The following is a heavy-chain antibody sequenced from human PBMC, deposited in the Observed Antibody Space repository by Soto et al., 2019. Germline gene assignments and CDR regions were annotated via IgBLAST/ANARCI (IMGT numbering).Heavy chain of an antibody. V-gene: IGHV4-39*01. J-gene: IGHJ4*02. D-gene: IGHD2-15*01. Sequence: QLQLQESGPGLVKPSETLSLTCTVSGGSISSSSYYWVWIRQPPGKGLEWMGSIYYSGSTYYNPSLKSRVTISVDTSKNQFPLKLSSVTAADPAVYYCARHTPAISISDHWGQGTLVTVSS. CDR3: ARHTPAISISDH. CDR2: IYYSGST. CDR1: GGSISSSSYY.